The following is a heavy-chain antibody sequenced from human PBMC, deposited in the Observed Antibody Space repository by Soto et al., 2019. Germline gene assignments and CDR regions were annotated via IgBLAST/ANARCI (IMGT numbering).Heavy chain of an antibody. CDR2: ISSNGDSS. V-gene: IGHV3-64D*09. CDR3: WWGDYYYMDV. CDR1: GFTFSSYA. J-gene: IGHJ6*03. Sequence: GGSLRLSCSASGFTFSSYAMHWVRQAPGKGLEYVSAISSNGDSSYYADSVKGRFTISRDNSKNTLYLQMISLRAEDASVYSGWWGDYYYMDVWGKGTTVTVSS. D-gene: IGHD2-15*01.